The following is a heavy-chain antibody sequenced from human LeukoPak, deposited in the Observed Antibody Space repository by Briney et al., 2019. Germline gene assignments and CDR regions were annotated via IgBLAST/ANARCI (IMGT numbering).Heavy chain of an antibody. CDR1: GYTFTSYG. CDR3: ARDVITLLLDYYYYYGMDV. J-gene: IGHJ6*02. CDR2: ISAYNGST. D-gene: IGHD3-16*01. V-gene: IGHV1-18*01. Sequence: GASVKVSCKASGYTFTSYGISWVRQAPGQGLEWMGWISAYNGSTNYAQKLQGRVTMTTDTSTSTAYMELRSLRSDDTAVYYCARDVITLLLDYYYYYGMDVWGQGTTVTVSS.